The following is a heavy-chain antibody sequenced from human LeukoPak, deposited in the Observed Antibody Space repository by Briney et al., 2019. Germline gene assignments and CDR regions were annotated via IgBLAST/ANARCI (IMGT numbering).Heavy chain of an antibody. CDR2: INHSGST. J-gene: IGHJ4*02. V-gene: IGHV4-34*01. Sequence: SETLSLTCAVYGGSFSGYYWSWIRQPPGKGLEWIGEINHSGSTNYNPSLKSRVTISVDTSKNQFSLKLSSVIAADTAVYYCARGRYYYGSGSSFDYWGQGTLVTVSS. CDR1: GGSFSGYY. D-gene: IGHD3-10*01. CDR3: ARGRYYYGSGSSFDY.